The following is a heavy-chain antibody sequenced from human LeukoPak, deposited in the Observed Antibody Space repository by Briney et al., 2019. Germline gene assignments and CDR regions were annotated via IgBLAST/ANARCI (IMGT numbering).Heavy chain of an antibody. CDR1: GGSISSGGYS. V-gene: IGHV4-30-2*01. CDR3: ARAEVTMVRGVIITPVPDAFDI. CDR2: IYHSGST. J-gene: IGHJ3*02. D-gene: IGHD3-10*01. Sequence: PSETLSLTCAVSGGSISSGGYSWSWIRQPPGKGLGWIGYIYHSGSTYYNPSLKSRVTISVDRSKNQFSLKLTSVTAADTAVYYCARAEVTMVRGVIITPVPDAFDIWGQGTMVTVSS.